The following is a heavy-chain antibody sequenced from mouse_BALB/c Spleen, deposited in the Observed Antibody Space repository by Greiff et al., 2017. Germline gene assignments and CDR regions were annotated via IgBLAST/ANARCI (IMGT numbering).Heavy chain of an antibody. CDR1: GFSLTTYG. CDR2: IWSGGTT. D-gene: IGHD1-1*01. CDR3: ARLHYYGSSLDY. Sequence: QVQLQQSGPGLVQPSQSLSITCTVSGFSLTTYGVHWVRQSPGKGLEWLGVIWSGGTTDYNAPFISRLSISKDNSKSQVFFKMNSLQASDTAIYYCARLHYYGSSLDYWGQGTTLTVSS. J-gene: IGHJ2*01. V-gene: IGHV2-2*02.